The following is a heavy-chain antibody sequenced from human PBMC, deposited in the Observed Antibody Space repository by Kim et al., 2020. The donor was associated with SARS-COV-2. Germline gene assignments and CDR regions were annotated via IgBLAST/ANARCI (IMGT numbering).Heavy chain of an antibody. CDR1: GFTFSSYG. CDR3: ARDLIRGGAAAVNAFDI. Sequence: GRSLRLSCAASGFTFSSYGMHWVRQAPGKGLEWVAVISYDGSNKYYADSVKGRFTISRDNSKNTLYLQMNSLRAEDTAVYYCARDLIRGGAAAVNAFDIWGQGTMVTVSS. J-gene: IGHJ3*02. V-gene: IGHV3-33*05. CDR2: ISYDGSNK. D-gene: IGHD6-13*01.